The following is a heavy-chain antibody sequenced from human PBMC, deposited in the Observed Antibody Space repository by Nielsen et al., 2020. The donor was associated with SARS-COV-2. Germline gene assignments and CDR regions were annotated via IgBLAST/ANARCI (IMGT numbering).Heavy chain of an antibody. CDR3: LQGGAS. J-gene: IGHJ5*02. CDR1: GFTFSNSP. Sequence: GGSLRLSCAASGFTFSNSPMHWVRQAPGKGLEWVAVLSSDESSKYYIDSVKGRFTISRDNARDSLYLQMNNLRAEDTAIYYCLQGGASWGQGTLVTVSS. D-gene: IGHD1-1*01. CDR2: LSSDESSK. V-gene: IGHV3-30-3*01.